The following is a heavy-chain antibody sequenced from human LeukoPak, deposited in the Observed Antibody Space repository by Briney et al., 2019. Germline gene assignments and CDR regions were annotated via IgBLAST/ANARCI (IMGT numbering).Heavy chain of an antibody. Sequence: GGSLRLSCAASGFTFSSYSMNWVRQAPGKGLEWVSAISGSGGSTYYADSVKGRFTISRDNSKNTLYLQMNSLRAEDTAVYYCAKVVRGGSNWFDPWGQGTLVTVSS. D-gene: IGHD3-10*01. V-gene: IGHV3-23*01. CDR2: ISGSGGST. J-gene: IGHJ5*02. CDR3: AKVVRGGSNWFDP. CDR1: GFTFSSYS.